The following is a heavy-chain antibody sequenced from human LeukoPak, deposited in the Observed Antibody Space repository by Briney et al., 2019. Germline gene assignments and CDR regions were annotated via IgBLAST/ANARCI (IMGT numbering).Heavy chain of an antibody. J-gene: IGHJ4*02. CDR2: ISGSGGST. CDR3: ARDLYYYDSSGYYAIDY. D-gene: IGHD3-22*01. V-gene: IGHV3-23*01. CDR1: GFTFSSYA. Sequence: QPGGSLRLSCAASGFTFSSYAMSWVRQAPGKGLEWVSAISGSGGSTYYADSVKGRFTISRDNSKNTLYLQMNSLRAEDTAVYYCARDLYYYDSSGYYAIDYWGQGTLVTVSS.